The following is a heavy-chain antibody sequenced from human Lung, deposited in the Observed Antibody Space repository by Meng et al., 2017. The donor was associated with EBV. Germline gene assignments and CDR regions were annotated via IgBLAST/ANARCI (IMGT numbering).Heavy chain of an antibody. CDR2: IYDSGST. CDR3: AREYSSSSGLPGP. CDR1: GGSIRFGDYY. Sequence: QGTLQESGPGLVKPSQTLSLTCTVSGGSIRFGDYYWSWIRQPPGKGLEWIGYIYDSGSTSYNPSLMSRVTISVDTSRNQFSLKLTSVTAADTAVYYCAREYSSSSGLPGPWGQGTLVTVSS. V-gene: IGHV4-30-4*08. J-gene: IGHJ5*02. D-gene: IGHD6-6*01.